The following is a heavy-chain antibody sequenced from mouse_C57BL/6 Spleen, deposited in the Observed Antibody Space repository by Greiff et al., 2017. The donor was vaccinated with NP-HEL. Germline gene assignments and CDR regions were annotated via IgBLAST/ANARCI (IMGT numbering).Heavy chain of an antibody. J-gene: IGHJ3*01. CDR3: ARGGSSGYAWFAY. Sequence: VQLQQSGAELVMPGASVKLSCKASGYTFTSYWMHWVKQRPGQGLEWIGEIDPSDSYTNYNQKFKGKSTLTVDKSSSTAYMQLSSLTSEDSAVYYCARGGSSGYAWFAYWGQGTLVTVSA. CDR2: IDPSDSYT. V-gene: IGHV1-69*01. CDR1: GYTFTSYW. D-gene: IGHD3-2*02.